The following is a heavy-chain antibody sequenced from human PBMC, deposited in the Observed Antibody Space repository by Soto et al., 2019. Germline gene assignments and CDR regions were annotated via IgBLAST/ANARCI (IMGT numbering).Heavy chain of an antibody. Sequence: ASVKVSCKASGYTFTSYGISWVRQAPGQGLEWMGWISAYNGNTNYAQKLQGRVTMTTDTSTSTAYMELRSLRSDDTAVYYCARENPYYYDSSGYPGSYYYYYYGMDVWGQGTTVTGSS. D-gene: IGHD3-22*01. V-gene: IGHV1-18*01. CDR2: ISAYNGNT. CDR3: ARENPYYYDSSGYPGSYYYYYYGMDV. CDR1: GYTFTSYG. J-gene: IGHJ6*02.